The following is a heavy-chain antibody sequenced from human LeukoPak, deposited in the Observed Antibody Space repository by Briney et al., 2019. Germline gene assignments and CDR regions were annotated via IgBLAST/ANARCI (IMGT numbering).Heavy chain of an antibody. D-gene: IGHD2-2*01. CDR1: GFTFSSYS. V-gene: IGHV3-48*01. J-gene: IGHJ3*02. CDR3: ARGSLTYCSSTSCYGAFDI. CDR2: ISSSSSTI. Sequence: GGSLRLSCAASGFTFSSYSMNWVRQAPGKGLEWVSYISSSSSTIYYADSVKGRFTISRDNAKNSLYLQMNSLRAEDTAVYYCARGSLTYCSSTSCYGAFDIWGQGTMVTVSS.